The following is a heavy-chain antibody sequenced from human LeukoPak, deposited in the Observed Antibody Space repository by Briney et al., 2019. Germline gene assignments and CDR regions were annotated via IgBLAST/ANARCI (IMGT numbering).Heavy chain of an antibody. V-gene: IGHV1-2*02. CDR3: ARASITMIVVVRDAFDI. Sequence: ASVKVSCKASGYTFTGYYTHWVRQAPGQGLEWMGWINPNSGGTNYAQKFQGRVTMTRDTSISTAYMELSRLRSDDTAVYYCARASITMIVVVRDAFDIWGQGTMVTVSS. CDR2: INPNSGGT. CDR1: GYTFTGYY. J-gene: IGHJ3*02. D-gene: IGHD3-22*01.